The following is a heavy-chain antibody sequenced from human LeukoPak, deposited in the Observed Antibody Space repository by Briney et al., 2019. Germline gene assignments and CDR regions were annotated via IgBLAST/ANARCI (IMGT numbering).Heavy chain of an antibody. CDR2: IYHSGST. V-gene: IGHV4-30-2*01. Sequence: SKTLSLTCSVAGGSITSGVYSRSWIRHPPVKGLEWIGYIYHSGSTYYTLSLKSRVTISVDRSMTEFSLKLSSVTAADTAVFFFKQKTAYDILTGYRLDAFDIWGQGTLVTVSS. CDR1: GGSITSGVYS. CDR3: KQKTAYDILTGYRLDAFDI. D-gene: IGHD3-9*01. J-gene: IGHJ3*02.